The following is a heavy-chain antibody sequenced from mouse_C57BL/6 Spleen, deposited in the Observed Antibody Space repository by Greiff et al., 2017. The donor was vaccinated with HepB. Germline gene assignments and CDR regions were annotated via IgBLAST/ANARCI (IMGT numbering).Heavy chain of an antibody. D-gene: IGHD1-1*01. CDR1: GFTFSDYG. CDR2: ISSGSSTI. J-gene: IGHJ4*01. Sequence: EVQVVESGGGLVKPGGSLKLSCAASGFTFSDYGMHWVRQAPEKGLERVAYISSGSSTIYYADTVKGRFTISRDNATNTLFLQMTSLRSEDTAMYYCARSYDGSSRAMDDWGQGTSVTVSS. V-gene: IGHV5-17*01. CDR3: ARSYDGSSRAMDD.